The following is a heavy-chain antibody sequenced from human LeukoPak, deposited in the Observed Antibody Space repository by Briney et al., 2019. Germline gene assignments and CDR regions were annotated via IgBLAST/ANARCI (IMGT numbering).Heavy chain of an antibody. V-gene: IGHV1-69*01. J-gene: IGHJ3*02. D-gene: IGHD3-22*01. Sequence: GSSVKVSCKASGGTFSSYAISWVRQAPGQGLEWMGGIIPIFGTANYAQKFQGRVTITADESTSTAYMELSSLRSEDTAVYYCAREREGDPITMIVVGRYAFDIWGQGTMVTVSS. CDR3: AREREGDPITMIVVGRYAFDI. CDR2: IIPIFGTA. CDR1: GGTFSSYA.